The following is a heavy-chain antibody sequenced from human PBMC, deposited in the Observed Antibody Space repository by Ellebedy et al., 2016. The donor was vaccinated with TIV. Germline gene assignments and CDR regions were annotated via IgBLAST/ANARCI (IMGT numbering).Heavy chain of an antibody. D-gene: IGHD3-10*01. CDR2: IFGGGTT. J-gene: IGHJ4*02. CDR1: GFTVGTNY. Sequence: GESLQISCTASGFTVGTNYMNWIRQAPGKGLEWVSLIFGGGTTYYADSVKGRFTMSSDTSTNMVFLQINSLRAEDTAVYYCARDGGLGELLEGYFDSWGQGTLVTVSS. V-gene: IGHV3-66*01. CDR3: ARDGGLGELLEGYFDS.